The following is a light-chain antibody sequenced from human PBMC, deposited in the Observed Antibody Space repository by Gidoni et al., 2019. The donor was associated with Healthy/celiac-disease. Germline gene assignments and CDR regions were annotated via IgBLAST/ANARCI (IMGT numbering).Light chain of an antibody. CDR3: QQYDNLPLT. V-gene: IGKV1-33*01. Sequence: DIQMTQSPSSLSASVGDRVTITCQASQDISNYLNWYQQKPGVPSRFSGSGSGTDFPFTISSLQTEDIATYYCQQYDNLPLTFGGGTKVEIK. CDR1: QDISNY. J-gene: IGKJ4*01.